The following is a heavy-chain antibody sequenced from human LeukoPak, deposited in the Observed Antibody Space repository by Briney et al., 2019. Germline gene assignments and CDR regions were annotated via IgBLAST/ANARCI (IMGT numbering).Heavy chain of an antibody. CDR2: ISSSSSYI. D-gene: IGHD1-1*01. Sequence: GGSLRLSCAASGFTFSSYSMNSVRQAPGKGLEWVSSISSSSSYIYYADSVKGRFTISRDNAKNSLYLQMNSLRAEDTAVYYCARGATGTTALVDYWGQGTLVTVSS. V-gene: IGHV3-21*01. CDR1: GFTFSSYS. J-gene: IGHJ4*02. CDR3: ARGATGTTALVDY.